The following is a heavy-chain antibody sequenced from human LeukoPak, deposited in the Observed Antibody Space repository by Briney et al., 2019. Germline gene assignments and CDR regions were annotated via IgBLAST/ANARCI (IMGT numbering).Heavy chain of an antibody. CDR2: IIPILGIA. CDR3: ARDQGGSYFYYFDY. J-gene: IGHJ4*02. V-gene: IGHV1-69*04. D-gene: IGHD1-26*01. CDR1: GGTFSSYA. Sequence: SVKVSCKASGGTFSSYAISWVRQAPGQGLEWMGRIIPILGIANYAQKFQGRVTITADKSTSTAYMELSSLRSEDTAVYYCARDQGGSYFYYFDYWGQGILVTVSS.